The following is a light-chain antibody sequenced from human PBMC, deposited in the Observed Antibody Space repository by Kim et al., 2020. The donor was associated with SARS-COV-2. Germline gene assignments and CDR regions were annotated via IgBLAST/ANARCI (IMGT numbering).Light chain of an antibody. CDR1: KLGDKN. J-gene: IGLJ2*01. CDR3: QAWDSSTVV. V-gene: IGLV3-1*01. CDR2: EDY. Sequence: SYELTQPPSVSVSPGQTASITCSGDKLGDKNVCWYQQKPGQSPVLVIYEDYKRPSGIPERVSGSNSGNTATLTISGSQAMDVADYFCQAWDSSTVVFGGGTKLTVL.